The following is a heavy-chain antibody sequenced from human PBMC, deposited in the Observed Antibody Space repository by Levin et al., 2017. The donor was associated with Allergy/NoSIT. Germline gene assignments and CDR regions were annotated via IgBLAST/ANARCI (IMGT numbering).Heavy chain of an antibody. Sequence: GGSLRLSCAASGFTFSSYAMSWVRQAPGKGLEWVSAISGSGGSTYYADSVKGRFTISRDNSKNTLYLQMNSLRAEDTAVYYCAKSPDSNAYGSGRFDYWGQGTLVTVSS. CDR2: ISGSGGST. CDR1: GFTFSSYA. CDR3: AKSPDSNAYGSGRFDY. V-gene: IGHV3-23*01. D-gene: IGHD3-10*01. J-gene: IGHJ4*02.